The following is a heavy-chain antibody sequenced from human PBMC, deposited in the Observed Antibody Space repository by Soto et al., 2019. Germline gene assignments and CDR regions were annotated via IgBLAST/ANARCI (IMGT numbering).Heavy chain of an antibody. J-gene: IGHJ4*02. CDR2: IIPLFGTA. CDR1: GDSFKNYA. D-gene: IGHD5-18*01. V-gene: IGHV1-69*06. CDR3: ARLDSTMITFDY. Sequence: QVQLVQSGAEVNKPGSSVKISCKTSGDSFKNYAIGWVRQVPGQGLEWTGSIIPLFGTANYARMFEGRVTITADKSTTTVYMELGSLRSEDTAVYYCARLDSTMITFDYWGQGTLVTVSS.